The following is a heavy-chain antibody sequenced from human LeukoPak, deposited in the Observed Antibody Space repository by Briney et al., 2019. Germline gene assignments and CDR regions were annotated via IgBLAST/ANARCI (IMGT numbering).Heavy chain of an antibody. CDR3: ARHERLSQFDY. Sequence: SETLSLTCTVSGGAISSYSWNWIRQPPGKGLEWIWVIYYSGSSTYNPYPKSRVTISVKTYTSQISLKLSSVTAADTAVYYCARHERLSQFDYWGQGTLVTVSS. J-gene: IGHJ4*02. D-gene: IGHD3-3*01. CDR1: GGAISSYS. V-gene: IGHV4-59*08. CDR2: IYYSGSS.